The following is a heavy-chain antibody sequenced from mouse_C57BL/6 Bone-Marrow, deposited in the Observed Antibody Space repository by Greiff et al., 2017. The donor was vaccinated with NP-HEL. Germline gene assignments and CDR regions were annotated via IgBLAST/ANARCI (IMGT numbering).Heavy chain of an antibody. CDR1: GYTFTSYG. CDR2: IYPRSGNT. V-gene: IGHV1-81*01. J-gene: IGHJ2*01. CDR3: ARERDYYGSSWYVDY. Sequence: QVQLQQSGAELARPGASVKLSCKASGYTFTSYGISWVKQRTGQGLEWIGEIYPRSGNTYYNEKFKGKATLTADKSSSTAYMELRSLTSEDSAGYCCARERDYYGSSWYVDYWGQGTTLTVSS. D-gene: IGHD1-1*01.